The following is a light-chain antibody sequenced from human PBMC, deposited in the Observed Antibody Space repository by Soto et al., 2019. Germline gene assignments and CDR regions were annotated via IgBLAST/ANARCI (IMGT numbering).Light chain of an antibody. CDR1: SSDVGAYNY. CDR3: GSYTTSYNYV. J-gene: IGLJ1*01. CDR2: DVS. V-gene: IGLV2-14*01. Sequence: QSVRTQPASVSGAPGQSITISCTGTSSDVGAYNYVSWYQQHPGKAPKLMIYDVSHRPSGVSHRFSGSKSGNTASLTISGLQAEDEADYYCGSYTTSYNYVFGTGTKV.